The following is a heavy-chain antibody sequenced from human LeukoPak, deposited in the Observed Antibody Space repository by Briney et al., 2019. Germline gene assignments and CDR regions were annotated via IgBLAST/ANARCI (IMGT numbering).Heavy chain of an antibody. J-gene: IGHJ3*02. V-gene: IGHV4-59*01. D-gene: IGHD3-3*01. CDR1: GGSISSYY. CDR2: IYYSGST. Sequence: PSETLSLTCTVSGGSISSYYWSWIRQPPGKGLEWIGYIYYSGSTNYNPSLKSRVTISVDTSKNQFSLKLSSVTAADTAVYYCARGGYDFWSGYYLIGDAFDIWGQGTVVTVSS. CDR3: ARGGYDFWSGYYLIGDAFDI.